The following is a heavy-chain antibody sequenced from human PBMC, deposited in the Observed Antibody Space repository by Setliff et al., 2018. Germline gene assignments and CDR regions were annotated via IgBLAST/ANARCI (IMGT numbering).Heavy chain of an antibody. CDR2: IYYTGDT. V-gene: IGHV4-39*01. D-gene: IGHD3-10*01. J-gene: IGHJ4*01. CDR3: ARQAGLRGYYGSNSLYYFDF. Sequence: SETLSLTCTVSNGSISISDFYWGWIRQSPGKGLEWIGSIYYTGDTWYKQSLEGRVTISVDTSKDQFSLGLTSVTAADTAVYYCARQAGLRGYYGSNSLYYFDFWGRGTLVTVSS. CDR1: NGSISISDFY.